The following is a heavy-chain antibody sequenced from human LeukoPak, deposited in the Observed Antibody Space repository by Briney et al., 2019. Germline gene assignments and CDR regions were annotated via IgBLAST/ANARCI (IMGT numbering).Heavy chain of an antibody. CDR1: GGPFSGDY. V-gene: IGHV4-34*01. CDR3: AGPGYSSQEGIEY. Sequence: SETLSLTCAVYGGPFSGDYWTWIRQPPGKGLEWIGEINHSGNTNYNPSLKSRVTISVDMSRNQFSLKLNSVTAADTAVYYCAGPGYSSQEGIEYWGQGTLVTVSS. D-gene: IGHD6-13*01. J-gene: IGHJ4*02. CDR2: INHSGNT.